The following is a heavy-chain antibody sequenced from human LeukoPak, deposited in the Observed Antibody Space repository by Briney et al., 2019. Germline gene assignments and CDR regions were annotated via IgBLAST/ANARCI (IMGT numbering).Heavy chain of an antibody. CDR2: IIPIFGTA. D-gene: IGHD3-10*01. Sequence: SVKVSCKASGGTFSSYAISWVRQAPGQGLEWMGGIIPIFGTANYAQKFQGRVTITADESTSTAYMELSSLRSEDTAVYYCARGRGSGSSDQFDYWGQGTLVTVSS. CDR1: GGTFSSYA. J-gene: IGHJ4*02. V-gene: IGHV1-69*13. CDR3: ARGRGSGSSDQFDY.